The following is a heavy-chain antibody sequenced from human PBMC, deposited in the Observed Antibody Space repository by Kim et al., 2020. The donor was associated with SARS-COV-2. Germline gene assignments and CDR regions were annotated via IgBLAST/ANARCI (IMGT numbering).Heavy chain of an antibody. V-gene: IGHV6-1*01. CDR1: GDSVSSNSAA. D-gene: IGHD1-7*01. Sequence: SQTLSLTCAISGDSVSSNSAAWNWIRQSPSRGLEWLGRTYYRSKWYNDYAVSVKSRITINPDTSKNQCSLQLNSVTPEDTALYYCARDVQPLNWNYFARPYNGFDPWGQGTLVTVSS. CDR2: TYYRSKWYN. J-gene: IGHJ5*02. CDR3: ARDVQPLNWNYFARPYNGFDP.